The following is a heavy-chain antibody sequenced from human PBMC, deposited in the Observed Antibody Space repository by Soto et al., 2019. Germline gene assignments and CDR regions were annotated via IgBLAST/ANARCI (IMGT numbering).Heavy chain of an antibody. J-gene: IGHJ3*02. V-gene: IGHV3-13*01. CDR3: ARARGYSGYDKDAFDI. CDR1: GFTFSSYD. Sequence: GGSLRLSCAASGFTFSSYDMHWVRQATGKGLEWVSAIGTAGDTYYPGSVKGRFTISRENAKNSLYLQMNSLRAGDTAVYYCARARGYSGYDKDAFDIWGQGTMVTVSS. CDR2: IGTAGDT. D-gene: IGHD5-12*01.